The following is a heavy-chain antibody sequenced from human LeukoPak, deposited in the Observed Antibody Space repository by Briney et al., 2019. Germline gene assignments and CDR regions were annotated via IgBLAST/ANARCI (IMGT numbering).Heavy chain of an antibody. Sequence: VKVSCKASGGTFSSYAISWVRQAPGQGLEWMGGIIPIFGTANYAQKFQGRVTITVDKSTSTAYMELSSLRSEDTAVYYCAREFPNGGYDSGWGQGTLVTVSS. J-gene: IGHJ4*02. V-gene: IGHV1-69*13. CDR2: IIPIFGTA. D-gene: IGHD5-12*01. CDR1: GGTFSSYA. CDR3: AREFPNGGYDSG.